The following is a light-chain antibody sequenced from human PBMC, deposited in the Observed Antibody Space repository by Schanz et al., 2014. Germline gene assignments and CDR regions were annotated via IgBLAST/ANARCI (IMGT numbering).Light chain of an antibody. Sequence: QSALTQPXSVSGSPGQSITISCTGTSSDVGSYNLVSWYQQHPGKAPKLMIYEGSKRPSGVSNRFSGSKSGNTASLTISGXXXXDEADYYCSSYRRTAXVAVFGTGTXLTVL. J-gene: IGLJ1*01. CDR3: SSYRRTAXVAV. CDR1: SSDVGSYNL. V-gene: IGLV2-14*02. CDR2: EGS.